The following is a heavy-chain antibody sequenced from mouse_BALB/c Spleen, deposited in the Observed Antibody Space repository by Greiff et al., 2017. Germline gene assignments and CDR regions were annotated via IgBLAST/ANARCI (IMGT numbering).Heavy chain of an antibody. CDR1: GFNIKDYY. D-gene: IGHD2-1*01. CDR2: IDPENGNT. J-gene: IGHJ1*01. V-gene: IGHV14-1*02. CDR3: ARSYGNYWYFDV. Sequence: VQLQQSGAELVRPGALVKLSCKASGFNIKDYYMHWVKQRPEQGLEWIGWIDPENGNTIYDPKFQGKASITADTSSNTAYLQLSSLTSEDTAVYYCARSYGNYWYFDVWGAGTTVTVSS.